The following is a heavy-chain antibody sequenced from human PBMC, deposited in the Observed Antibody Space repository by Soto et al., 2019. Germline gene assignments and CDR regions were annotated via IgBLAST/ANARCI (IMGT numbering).Heavy chain of an antibody. D-gene: IGHD6-19*01. V-gene: IGHV1-24*01. CDR2: LDAEDGVT. Sequence: ASGKVSCKVSGYSLSDLSIHWVRQAPGKGLEWMGGLDAEDGVTIYAQKLQGRGTMTEDTSTDTAYMELSSLRAEDTAVYYCAKLPGIAVTSAHDYWGQGTLVTVSS. CDR1: GYSLSDLS. J-gene: IGHJ4*02. CDR3: AKLPGIAVTSAHDY.